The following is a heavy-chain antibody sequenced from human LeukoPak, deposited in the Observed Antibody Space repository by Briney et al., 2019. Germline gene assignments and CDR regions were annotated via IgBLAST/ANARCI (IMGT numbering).Heavy chain of an antibody. J-gene: IGHJ4*02. CDR1: GFTVSSNY. D-gene: IGHD2-2*01. V-gene: IGHV3-53*01. CDR3: ARGDCTTTRCKTSPFDY. CDR2: IYSDGTT. Sequence: GGSLRLSCAASGFTVSSNYMSWVRRAPGKGLEWVSDIYSDGTTYYADSVKGRFTISRDNAKNTLYLQMKTLRADDTAVYYCARGDCTTTRCKTSPFDYWGQGTLVTVSS.